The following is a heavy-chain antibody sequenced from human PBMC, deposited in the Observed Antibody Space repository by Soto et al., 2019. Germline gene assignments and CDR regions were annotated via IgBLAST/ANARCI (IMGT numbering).Heavy chain of an antibody. CDR2: MTSDGRTT. CDR1: GFAFGNSW. J-gene: IGHJ4*02. Sequence: HPGGSLRLSCAASGFAFGNSWMHWVRQPPGKGPEWVSRMTSDGRTTQYADSVKGRFTVSRDNAKNTLYLQMNSLRAEDTAVYYCATAEVDYWGPGTLVTVSS. CDR3: ATAEVDY. V-gene: IGHV3-74*01.